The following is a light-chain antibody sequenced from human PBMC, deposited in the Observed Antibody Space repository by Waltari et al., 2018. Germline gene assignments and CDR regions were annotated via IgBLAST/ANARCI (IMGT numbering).Light chain of an antibody. J-gene: IGLJ1*01. CDR2: GVS. V-gene: IGLV2-14*03. CDR3: SSYTSSSTPYV. Sequence: QSALTQPASVSGSPGQSITISCTGTSSDVGGYNYVSWYQQHPGKGPKLMVYGVSNRPRGVSNRVTGSKSGNTASLTSAGRQAEDEADYYCSSYTSSSTPYVFGTGTKVTVL. CDR1: SSDVGGYNY.